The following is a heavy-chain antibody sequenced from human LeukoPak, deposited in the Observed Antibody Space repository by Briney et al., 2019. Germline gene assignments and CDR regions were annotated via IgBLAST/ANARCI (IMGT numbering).Heavy chain of an antibody. J-gene: IGHJ4*02. D-gene: IGHD6-6*01. Sequence: PSETLSLTCTVSGGSISSYYWSWIRQPAGKGLEWIGRIHTSGNTDYNPSLKSRVTMSADTSKNQFSLKVRSVTVADTAVYYCAREGSATARPFVSNDYWGQGTLVTVSS. CDR2: IHTSGNT. CDR3: AREGSATARPFVSNDY. V-gene: IGHV4-4*07. CDR1: GGSISSYY.